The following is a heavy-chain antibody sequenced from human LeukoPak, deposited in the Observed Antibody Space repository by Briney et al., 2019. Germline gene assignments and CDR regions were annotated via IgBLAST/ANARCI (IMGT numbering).Heavy chain of an antibody. J-gene: IGHJ4*02. V-gene: IGHV4-4*09. CDR3: ARLWGGPMLDY. CDR1: GGSISSYY. CDR2: IYTSGST. Sequence: SETLSLTCTVSGGSISSYYWSWIRQPPGKGLGWIGYIYTSGSTNYNPSLKSRVTISVDTSKNQFSLKLSSVTAADTAVYYCARLWGGPMLDYWGQGTLVTVSS. D-gene: IGHD3-3*01.